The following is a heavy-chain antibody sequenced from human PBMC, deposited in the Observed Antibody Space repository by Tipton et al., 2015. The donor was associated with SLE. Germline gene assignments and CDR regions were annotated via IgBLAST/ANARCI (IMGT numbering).Heavy chain of an antibody. CDR3: ARPINLARGGSFDP. V-gene: IGHV4-34*01. Sequence: TLSLTCAVYGGSFSGYYWSWIRQPPGKGLEWIGEINHSGSTNYNPSLKRRVTISVDTSKNQFSLKLSSVTAADTAVYYCARPINLARGGSFDPWGQGTLVTVSS. D-gene: IGHD5-12*01. CDR2: INHSGST. J-gene: IGHJ5*02. CDR1: GGSFSGYY.